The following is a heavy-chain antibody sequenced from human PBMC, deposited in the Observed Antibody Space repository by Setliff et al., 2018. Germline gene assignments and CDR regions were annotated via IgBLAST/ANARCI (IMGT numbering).Heavy chain of an antibody. CDR1: GGSISGYY. D-gene: IGHD3-10*01. CDR2: IYSSGSI. V-gene: IGHV4-59*08. J-gene: IGHJ6*03. CDR3: ARHVGSRSRGYNYYYYYMDV. Sequence: KTSETLSLTCNVSGGSISGYYWSWIRQPPGKGLEWIGNIYSSGSIKYNPSLRSRVTMSVDTSRNQLSLKLTSVTAADTAVYYCARHVGSRSRGYNYYYYYMDVWGKGTTVTVSS.